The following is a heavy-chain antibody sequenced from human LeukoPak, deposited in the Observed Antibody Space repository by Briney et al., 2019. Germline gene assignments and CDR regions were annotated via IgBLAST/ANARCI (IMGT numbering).Heavy chain of an antibody. V-gene: IGHV3-30*02. CDR2: IRYDESNK. CDR3: AKDTHYYGSGVFDY. Sequence: PGGSLRLSCAASGFTFRSYGMHWVRQAPGKGLEWVASIRYDESNKYYADSVKGRFTISRDNSKNTLYLQMNSLRAEDTVVYYCAKDTHYYGSGVFDYWGQGTLVTVSS. J-gene: IGHJ4*02. CDR1: GFTFRSYG. D-gene: IGHD3-10*01.